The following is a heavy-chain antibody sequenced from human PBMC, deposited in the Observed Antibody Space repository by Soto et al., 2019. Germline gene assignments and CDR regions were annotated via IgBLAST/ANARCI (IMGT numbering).Heavy chain of an antibody. Sequence: PGGSQRLSCAASEFTFSDYYRSWIRQDPGKGLEWVSYISSSGSTIYYADSVKGRFTISRDNAKNSLYLQMNSLRAEDTAVYYCARSHLYYDSSGYPDYWGQGTLVTVSS. V-gene: IGHV3-11*01. D-gene: IGHD3-22*01. CDR3: ARSHLYYDSSGYPDY. CDR1: EFTFSDYY. J-gene: IGHJ4*02. CDR2: ISSSGSTI.